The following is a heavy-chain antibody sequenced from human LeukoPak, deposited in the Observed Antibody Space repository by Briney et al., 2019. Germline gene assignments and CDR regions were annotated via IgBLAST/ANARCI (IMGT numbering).Heavy chain of an antibody. CDR1: GGSFSGYY. CDR2: INHSGST. J-gene: IGHJ4*02. Sequence: PSETLCLTCAVYGGSFSGYYWSWIRQPPGKGLEWIWEINHSGSTNYNPSLKSRVTISVDTSKNQFSLKLSSVTAADTAVYYCARVKVEVGYSYGRDYWGRGTLVTVSS. CDR3: ARVKVEVGYSYGRDY. V-gene: IGHV4-34*01. D-gene: IGHD5-18*01.